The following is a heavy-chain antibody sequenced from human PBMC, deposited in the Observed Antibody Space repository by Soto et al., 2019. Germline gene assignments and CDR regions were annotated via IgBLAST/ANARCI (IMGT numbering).Heavy chain of an antibody. CDR1: GFTFSDYS. CDR3: ERCSGMQCIATSAITY. CDR2: ISGSSNYI. D-gene: IGHD6-13*01. J-gene: IGHJ4*02. V-gene: IGHV3-21*01. Sequence: EVQLVESGGGLVKPGGSLRLSCAASGFTFSDYSMNWVRQAPGKGLEWVTSISGSSNYISYGDSVRGRFTISRDNAKNLLYLQMNSLRAEDTAMYYCERCSGMQCIATSAITYWGQGTLVTVSS.